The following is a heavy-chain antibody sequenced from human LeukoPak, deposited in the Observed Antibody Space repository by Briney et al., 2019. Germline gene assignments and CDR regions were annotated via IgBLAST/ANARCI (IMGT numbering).Heavy chain of an antibody. CDR2: VDHTGST. J-gene: IGHJ2*01. V-gene: IGHV4-59*01. CDR3: ARDPVDQPYWFFDL. Sequence: SETLSLTCSVSDDSITMYYWTWIRQPPGKGLEWIGYVDHTGSTNFNPSLKSRVTISVDTSKNQFSLKLSSVTAADTAVYYCARDPVDQPYWFFDLWGRGTLVTVSS. CDR1: DDSITMYY.